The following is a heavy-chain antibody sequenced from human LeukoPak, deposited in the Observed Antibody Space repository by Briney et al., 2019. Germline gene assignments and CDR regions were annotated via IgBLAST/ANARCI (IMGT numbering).Heavy chain of an antibody. Sequence: ASVKVSCKASGYTFTSYYMQWVRQAPGQGLEWMGIINPSGGTTTYAQKFQGRATMTRDMSTSTVYMELSSLRSEDTAMYYCARAYYYDSSAYYPEAYWGQGTLVTVSS. V-gene: IGHV1-46*01. CDR2: INPSGGTT. CDR1: GYTFTSYY. J-gene: IGHJ4*02. D-gene: IGHD3-22*01. CDR3: ARAYYYDSSAYYPEAY.